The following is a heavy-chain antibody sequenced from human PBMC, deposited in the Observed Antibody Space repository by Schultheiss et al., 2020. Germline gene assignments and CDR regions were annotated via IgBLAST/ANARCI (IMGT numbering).Heavy chain of an antibody. CDR1: GFTFSSYA. Sequence: GGSLRLSCAASGFTFSSYAMHWVRQAPGKGLEYVSAISTNGGTTFYANSVQGRFTISRDNSKNTLFLQMGSLGAEDMAVYYCARGGGATVGRAFDIWGQGTMVTVSS. CDR3: ARGGGATVGRAFDI. J-gene: IGHJ3*02. V-gene: IGHV3-64*01. CDR2: ISTNGGTT. D-gene: IGHD1-26*01.